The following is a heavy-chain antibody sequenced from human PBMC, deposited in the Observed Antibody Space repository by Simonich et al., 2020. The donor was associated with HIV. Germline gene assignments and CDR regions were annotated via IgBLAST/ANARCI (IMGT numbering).Heavy chain of an antibody. Sequence: EVQLVESGGGLVQPGRSLRLSCAASGFTFDDFAITWVRQASGIGLAWVSGSSWNSGSIGYADTVKGRFTISRDNAKNSLYLQMNSLRAEETALYYCAKDKGAYYGSGSPVYWGQGTLVTVSS. D-gene: IGHD3-10*01. CDR1: GFTFDDFA. V-gene: IGHV3-9*01. J-gene: IGHJ4*02. CDR3: AKDKGAYYGSGSPVY. CDR2: SSWNSGSI.